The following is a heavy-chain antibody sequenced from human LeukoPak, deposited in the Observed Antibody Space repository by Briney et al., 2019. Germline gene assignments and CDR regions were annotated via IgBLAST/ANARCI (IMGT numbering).Heavy chain of an antibody. V-gene: IGHV3-53*01. CDR2: IYSGGSI. CDR3: VSCRDGYNFFDY. D-gene: IGHD5-24*01. CDR1: GFTVSSNY. J-gene: IGHJ4*02. Sequence: GGSLRLSCAASGFTVSSNYMSWVRQAPGKGLEWVSVIYSGGSIYYADSVKGRFTISRDNSKNTLYLQMNSLRGEDTAVYYCVSCRDGYNFFDYWGQGTLVTVSS.